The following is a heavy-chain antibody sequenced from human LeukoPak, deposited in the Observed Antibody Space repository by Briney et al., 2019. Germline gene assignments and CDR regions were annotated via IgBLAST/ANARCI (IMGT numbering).Heavy chain of an antibody. Sequence: PPETLSLTCTASGGSMTGYYWSWIRQPAGKGLDWIGRIYTSGDTNYNPPLKSRVTMSVDTSKNQFSLKLTSVTAADTAVYYCARSISWYSYLDYWGQGTLVTVSS. D-gene: IGHD6-13*01. CDR1: GGSMTGYY. J-gene: IGHJ4*02. CDR3: ARSISWYSYLDY. CDR2: IYTSGDT. V-gene: IGHV4-4*07.